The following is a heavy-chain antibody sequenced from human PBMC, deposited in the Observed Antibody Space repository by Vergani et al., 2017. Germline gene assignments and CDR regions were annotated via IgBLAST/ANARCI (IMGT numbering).Heavy chain of an antibody. CDR1: GFTFSSYW. Sequence: EVQLVESGGGLVKPGGSLRLSCAASGFTFSSYWMSWVRQAPGKGREWVANIKQDGSEKYYVDSVKGRFTISRDNAKNSLYLQMNSLRAEDTAVYYCARDYRKTAMVTGYYYMDVWGKGTTVTVSS. D-gene: IGHD5-18*01. V-gene: IGHV3-7*01. CDR3: ARDYRKTAMVTGYYYMDV. J-gene: IGHJ6*03. CDR2: IKQDGSEK.